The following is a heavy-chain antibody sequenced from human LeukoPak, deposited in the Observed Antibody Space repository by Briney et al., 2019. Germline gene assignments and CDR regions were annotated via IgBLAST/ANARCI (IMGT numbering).Heavy chain of an antibody. V-gene: IGHV4-34*01. J-gene: IGHJ3*02. CDR1: GGSFSGYY. CDR2: INHSGST. Sequence: SETLSLTCAVYGGSFSGYYWSWIRQPPGKGLEWIGEINHSGSTNYNPSLNSRVTISVDTSKNQFSLKLSSVTAADTAVYYCATPYDSSGSHAAFDIWGQGTMVTVSS. D-gene: IGHD3-22*01. CDR3: ATPYDSSGSHAAFDI.